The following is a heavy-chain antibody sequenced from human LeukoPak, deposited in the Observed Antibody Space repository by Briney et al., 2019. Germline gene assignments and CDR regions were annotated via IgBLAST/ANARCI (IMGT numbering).Heavy chain of an antibody. CDR2: IYYSGST. V-gene: IGHV4-59*01. D-gene: IGHD1-14*01. CDR1: GGSISSYY. J-gene: IGHJ3*02. Sequence: PSETLSLTCTVSGGSISSYYWSWIRQPPGKGLEWIGYIYYSGSTNYNPSLKSRVTISVDTSKNQFSLKLSSVTAADTAVYYCAREAPDNVALDIWGQGTMVTVSS. CDR3: AREAPDNVALDI.